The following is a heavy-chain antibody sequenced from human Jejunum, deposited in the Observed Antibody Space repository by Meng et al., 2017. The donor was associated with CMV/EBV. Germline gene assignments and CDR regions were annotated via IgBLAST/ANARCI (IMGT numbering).Heavy chain of an antibody. Sequence: SRFTVRDNYMHWVRLAPGKGLEWVSVIYSCGTTYYADSVKGRFAVSRDNSNNILYLQMNSLTPEDTAVYFCARDEYGSGSCLDSWSQGTLVTVSS. CDR2: IYSCGTT. CDR1: RFTVRDNY. J-gene: IGHJ4*02. CDR3: ARDEYGSGSCLDS. V-gene: IGHV3-66*03. D-gene: IGHD3-10*01.